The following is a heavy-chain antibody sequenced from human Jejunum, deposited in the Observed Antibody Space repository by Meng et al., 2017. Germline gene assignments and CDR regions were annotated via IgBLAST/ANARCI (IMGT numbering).Heavy chain of an antibody. V-gene: IGHV4-39*01. CDR3: ARHFSGSGTWFFDS. J-gene: IGHJ4*02. CDR2: ISYSGST. Sequence: QLQLQESGAGLVKTSATPSLTCTVSGGSISGSYDYWGWIRQPPGKGLDWTGTISYSGSTYYNPSLTSRITISMDTSKNQFSLKLSSVTAADTAVYYCARHFSGSGTWFFDSWGQGVLVTVSS. CDR1: GGSISGSYDY. D-gene: IGHD3-10*01.